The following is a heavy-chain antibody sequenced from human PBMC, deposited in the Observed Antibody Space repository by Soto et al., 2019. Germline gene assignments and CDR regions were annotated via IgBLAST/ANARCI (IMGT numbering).Heavy chain of an antibody. J-gene: IGHJ5*02. CDR2: INHSGGT. V-gene: IGHV4-34*01. CDR1: GGSVNGYY. CDR3: ATRITVFGLLIPPFDP. Sequence: SWETLSLTCAVYGGSVNGYYWDWIRQPPGTGQEWIGEINHSGGTHYNPSLKSRVTMSVDTSKNQFSLRLSSVTAADTAIYYCATRITVFGLLIPPFDPWGQGTQVTVSS. D-gene: IGHD3-3*01.